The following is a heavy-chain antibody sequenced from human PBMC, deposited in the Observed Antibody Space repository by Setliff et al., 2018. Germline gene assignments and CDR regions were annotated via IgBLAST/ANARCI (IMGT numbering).Heavy chain of an antibody. CDR2: IKSKTDGGPT. J-gene: IGHJ5*02. CDR3: VKLVPQAISSDP. Sequence: GGSLRLSFAASGVTVSDAWMGWVRQTPGEGLDWVGRIKSKTDGGPTDYAAPVKGRFTISRDDSKNTLYLQMNSLKTEDTAIYYCVKLVPQAISSDPWGQGTLVTVSS. D-gene: IGHD3-10*01. V-gene: IGHV3-15*01. CDR1: GVTVSDAW.